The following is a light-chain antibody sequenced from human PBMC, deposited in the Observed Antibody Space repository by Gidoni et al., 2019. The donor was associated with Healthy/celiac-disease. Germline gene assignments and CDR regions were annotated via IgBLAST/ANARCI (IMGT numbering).Light chain of an antibody. CDR1: QSVSSY. Sequence: DIVLTQSPATLSLSPGERATLSCRASQSVSSYVAWYQQKPGQAPRLLFYDSSKRATGIPARFSGSGSGTDFTLTISSLEHEYFAVYYCQQRSNWQTFGPGTKVDIK. CDR2: DSS. CDR3: QQRSNWQT. J-gene: IGKJ3*01. V-gene: IGKV3-11*01.